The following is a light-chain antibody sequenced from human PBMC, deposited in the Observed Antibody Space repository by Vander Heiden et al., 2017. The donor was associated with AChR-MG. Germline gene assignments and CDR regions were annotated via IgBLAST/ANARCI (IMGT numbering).Light chain of an antibody. CDR2: GAS. CDR1: QSVSSN. CDR3: QQYNNWPPYT. Sequence: IVMTQPPATLSVSQGERATLSCRASQSVSSNLAWYQQRPGQAPRLIIYGASTRATGFPARFSGSGSGTEFTLTISSLQSEDFAVYYCQQYNNWPPYTFGQGTKLEIK. V-gene: IGKV3-15*01. J-gene: IGKJ2*01.